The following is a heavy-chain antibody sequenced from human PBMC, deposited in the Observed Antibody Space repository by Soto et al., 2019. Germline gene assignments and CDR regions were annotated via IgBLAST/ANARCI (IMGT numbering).Heavy chain of an antibody. CDR1: GGSFSGYY. CDR2: INNSGST. V-gene: IGHV4-34*01. Sequence: SETLSLTCAVYGGSFSGYYWSWIRQPPGKGLEWIGEINNSGSTNYNPSLKSRVTISVDTSKNQFSLKLSSVTAADTAVYYCARGTPTYYDILTGPNWFDPWGQGTLVTVSS. D-gene: IGHD3-9*01. CDR3: ARGTPTYYDILTGPNWFDP. J-gene: IGHJ5*02.